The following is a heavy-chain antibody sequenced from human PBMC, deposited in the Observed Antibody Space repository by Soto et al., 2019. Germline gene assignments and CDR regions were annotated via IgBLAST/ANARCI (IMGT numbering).Heavy chain of an antibody. J-gene: IGHJ6*02. D-gene: IGHD2-2*01. V-gene: IGHV1-69*01. CDR2: IIPIPGTA. CDR1: GGTFGSYA. Sequence: QVPLVQSGAEVKKPGSSVKVSCKASGGTFGSYAISWVRQAPGQGLEWMGGIIPIPGTANYAQKFQGRVTIAADEYTSTAYMELSSLRSEDTAVYYCARSQGSSTSLEIYYYYYYGMDVWGQGTTVTVSS. CDR3: ARSQGSSTSLEIYYYYYYGMDV.